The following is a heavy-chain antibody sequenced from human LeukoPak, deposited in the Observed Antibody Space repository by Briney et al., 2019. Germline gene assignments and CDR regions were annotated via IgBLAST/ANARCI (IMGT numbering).Heavy chain of an antibody. CDR3: VRSSIIAAAGPYYFDY. D-gene: IGHD6-13*01. CDR1: GYTFTGYY. V-gene: IGHV1-2*02. Sequence: ASVKVSCKASGYTFTGYYMHWVRQAPGQGLEWMGWINPNSGGTNYAQKFQGRVTMTRDTSISTAYMELSSLRSEDTAVYYCVRSSIIAAAGPYYFDYWGQGTLVTVSS. J-gene: IGHJ4*02. CDR2: INPNSGGT.